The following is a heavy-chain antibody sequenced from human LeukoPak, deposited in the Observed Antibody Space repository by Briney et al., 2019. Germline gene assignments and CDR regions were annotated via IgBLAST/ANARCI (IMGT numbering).Heavy chain of an antibody. J-gene: IGHJ4*02. D-gene: IGHD5-18*01. CDR3: ARGQLWTDFDY. Sequence: PGGSLRLSCAASGFTFSSYWMLWVRPAPGKGLVWVSRINSDGSSTSYEDSVKGRFTISRDNAKNTLYLQMNSLRAEDTAVYYCARGQLWTDFDYWGQGTLVTVSS. CDR1: GFTFSSYW. V-gene: IGHV3-74*01. CDR2: INSDGSST.